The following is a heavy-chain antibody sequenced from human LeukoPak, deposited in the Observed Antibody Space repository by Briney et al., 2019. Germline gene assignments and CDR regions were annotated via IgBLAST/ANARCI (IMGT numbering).Heavy chain of an antibody. CDR3: AREYSQGALYYYYYMDV. V-gene: IGHV4-38-2*02. CDR1: GYSISSGYY. CDR2: IYHSGST. Sequence: ASETLSLTCTVSGYSISSGYYWGWIRQPPGKGLEWIGSIYHSGSTYYNPSLKSRVTISVDTSKNQFSLKLSSVTAADTAVYYCAREYSQGALYYYYYMDVWGKGTTVTVSS. J-gene: IGHJ6*03. D-gene: IGHD5-18*01.